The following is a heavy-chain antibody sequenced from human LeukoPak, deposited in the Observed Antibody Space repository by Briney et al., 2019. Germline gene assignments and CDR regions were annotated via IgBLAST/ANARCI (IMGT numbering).Heavy chain of an antibody. CDR1: GFTFDDYW. CDR3: ARGGTSGYSSTRHFWGGNFYFDY. Sequence: GGSLSLSWGASGFTFDDYWMSWVRQAPGKGLEWVANINQDGSEKYYLDSAKGRFTISRDNAKNSLYLQVNSLRADDTAVYYCARGGTSGYSSTRHFWGGNFYFDYWGQGSLVTVSS. D-gene: IGHD2-2*01. V-gene: IGHV3-7*01. CDR2: INQDGSEK. J-gene: IGHJ4*02.